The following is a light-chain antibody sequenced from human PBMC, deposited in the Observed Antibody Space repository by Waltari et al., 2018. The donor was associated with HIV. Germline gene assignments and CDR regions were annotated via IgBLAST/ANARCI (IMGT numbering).Light chain of an antibody. J-gene: IGLJ3*02. CDR3: ASWDDRLSGQGV. CDR2: NNN. CDR1: ISNIGKNT. Sequence: QPMLTQPPSASGIPGQRVTISCSGTISNIGKNTVNWYQQFPGTAPKLLIYNNNQRPSGVPDRVSGAKSGSSAALSIRGLKSEDGADYYCASWDDRLSGQGVFGGGTRLTVL. V-gene: IGLV1-44*01.